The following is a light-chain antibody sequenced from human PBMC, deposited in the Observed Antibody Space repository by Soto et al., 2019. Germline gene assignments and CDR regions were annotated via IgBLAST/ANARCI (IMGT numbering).Light chain of an antibody. CDR2: GAS. J-gene: IGKJ1*01. V-gene: IGKV3-15*01. CDR3: QQNNTWPRT. Sequence: ETVMTQSPATLSVSPGERATLSCRASQSVNSDLAWYQKKPGQAPRLLIYGASTRATGIPARFSGGGSGTEFTLTISSLQSEDFAVYYCQQNNTWPRTFGQGAKVDIK. CDR1: QSVNSD.